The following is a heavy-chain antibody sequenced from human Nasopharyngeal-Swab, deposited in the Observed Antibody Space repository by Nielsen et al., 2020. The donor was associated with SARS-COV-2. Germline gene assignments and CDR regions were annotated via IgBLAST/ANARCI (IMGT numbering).Heavy chain of an antibody. D-gene: IGHD6-6*01. Sequence: RQAPGKGLEWIGHIYYSGSTNYNPSLKSRVTISVDTSKNQFSLKLSSVTAADTAVYYCARGERRAARPPGGYFDYWGQGTLVTVSS. CDR3: ARGERRAARPPGGYFDY. CDR2: IYYSGST. J-gene: IGHJ4*02. V-gene: IGHV4-59*01.